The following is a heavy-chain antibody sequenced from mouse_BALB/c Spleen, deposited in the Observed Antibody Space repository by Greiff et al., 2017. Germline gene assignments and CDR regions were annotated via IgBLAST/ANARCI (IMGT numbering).Heavy chain of an antibody. CDR1: GFNIKDTY. CDR2: IDPANGNT. D-gene: IGHD2-5*01. Sequence: EVKLQESGAELVKPGASVKLSCTASGFNIKDTYMHWVKQRPEQGLEWIGRIDPANGNTKYDPKFQGKATITADTSSNTAYLQLSSLTSEDTAVYYCARESNSPFDYWGQGTTLTVSS. CDR3: ARESNSPFDY. V-gene: IGHV14-3*02. J-gene: IGHJ2*01.